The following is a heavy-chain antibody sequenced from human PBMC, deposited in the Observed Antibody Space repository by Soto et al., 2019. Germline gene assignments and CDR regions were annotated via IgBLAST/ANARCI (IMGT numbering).Heavy chain of an antibody. Sequence: SETLSLTCAVSGGSISSGGYSWSWIRQPPGKGLEWIGYIYHSGSTYYNPSLKSRVTISVDRSKNQFSLKLSSVTAADTAVYYCARRSGYDYGYFDYWGQGTLVTV. J-gene: IGHJ4*02. CDR3: ARRSGYDYGYFDY. D-gene: IGHD5-12*01. V-gene: IGHV4-30-2*01. CDR1: GGSISSGGYS. CDR2: IYHSGST.